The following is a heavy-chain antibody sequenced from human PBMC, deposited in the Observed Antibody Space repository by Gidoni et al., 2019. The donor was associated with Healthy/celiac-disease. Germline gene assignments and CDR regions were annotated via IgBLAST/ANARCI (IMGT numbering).Heavy chain of an antibody. V-gene: IGHV3-13*04. CDR1: GFTFSSYD. Sequence: EVQLVESGGGLVQPGGSLRLSCAASGFTFSSYDMHWVRQATEKGLEWVSAIGTAGDTYYPGSVKGRFTISRENAKNSLYLQMNSLRAGDTAVYYCARAPGVYYGSGTLNYYYGMDVWGQGTTVTVSS. CDR3: ARAPGVYYGSGTLNYYYGMDV. CDR2: IGTAGDT. D-gene: IGHD3-10*01. J-gene: IGHJ6*02.